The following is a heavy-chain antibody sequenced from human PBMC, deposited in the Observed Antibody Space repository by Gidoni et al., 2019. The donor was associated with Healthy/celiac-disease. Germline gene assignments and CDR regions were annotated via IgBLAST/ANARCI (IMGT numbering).Heavy chain of an antibody. Sequence: QVQPVQSGAEVKKPGSSVKGSCKASEGTLSRYAIRWVRQSPGQVLEWMGGIIPIFGTANYAQKFQRRVTITADESTSTAYMELSSLRSEDTAVYYCAIVASDYDSSGYHRYYFDYWVQGTLVTVSS. D-gene: IGHD3-22*01. J-gene: IGHJ4*02. CDR3: AIVASDYDSSGYHRYYFDY. CDR2: IIPIFGTA. CDR1: EGTLSRYA. V-gene: IGHV1-69*01.